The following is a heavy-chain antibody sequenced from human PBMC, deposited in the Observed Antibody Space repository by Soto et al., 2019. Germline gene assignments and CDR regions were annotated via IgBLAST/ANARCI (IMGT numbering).Heavy chain of an antibody. V-gene: IGHV1-8*01. D-gene: IGHD1-1*01. Sequence: ASVKVSCKASGYTFSSYDIYWVRQATGQGLEWMGWMNPNTGNSGYAQKFQGRVTVTSDTSINTAHMELSSLRSEDTAVYYCARRAETNGWNGFGADKYYFDFWGQGTLVTVSS. CDR1: GYTFSSYD. CDR3: ARRAETNGWNGFGADKYYFDF. CDR2: MNPNTGNS. J-gene: IGHJ4*02.